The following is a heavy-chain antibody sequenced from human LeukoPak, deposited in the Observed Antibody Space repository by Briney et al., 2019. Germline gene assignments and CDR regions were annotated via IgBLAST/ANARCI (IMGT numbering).Heavy chain of an antibody. Sequence: RVASVKVSCKASGYTFTSYGISWVRQAPGQGLEWMGWISAYNGNTNYAQKLQGRVTMTTDTSTSTAYMELRRLRSDDTAVYYCAILKYSSSLYLPLRGNYYYYYGMDVWGQGTTVTVSS. D-gene: IGHD6-13*01. V-gene: IGHV1-18*01. CDR3: AILKYSSSLYLPLRGNYYYYYGMDV. CDR1: GYTFTSYG. J-gene: IGHJ6*02. CDR2: ISAYNGNT.